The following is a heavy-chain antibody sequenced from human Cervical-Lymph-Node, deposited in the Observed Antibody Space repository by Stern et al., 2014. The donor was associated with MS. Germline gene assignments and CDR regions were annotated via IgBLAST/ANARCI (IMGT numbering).Heavy chain of an antibody. J-gene: IGHJ3*02. CDR3: GRRDYYDSSGYYDDAFDI. CDR1: GGPISTFY. CDR2: INYKGST. D-gene: IGHD3-22*01. V-gene: IGHV4-59*01. Sequence: QLQLQESGPGLVKPSETLSLTCTVSGGPISTFYWSWIRQPPGKGLEWIGQINYKGSTNYNPSLKSRVTISVDTSKNQFSLKLSSVTAADTAVYYCGRRDYYDSSGYYDDAFDIWGQGTMVTVSS.